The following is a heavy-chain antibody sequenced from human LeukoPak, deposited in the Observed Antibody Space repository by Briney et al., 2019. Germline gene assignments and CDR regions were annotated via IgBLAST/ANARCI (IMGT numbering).Heavy chain of an antibody. CDR1: GCTFSSYS. CDR3: ARPKKRGRNDAFDI. D-gene: IGHD1-14*01. Sequence: GGSLRLSCAASGCTFSSYSMNWVRQAPGKGLEWVSSISSSSSYIYYADSVKGRFTISRDNAKNSLYLQMNSLRAEDTAVYYCARPKKRGRNDAFDIWGQGTMVTVSS. J-gene: IGHJ3*02. V-gene: IGHV3-21*01. CDR2: ISSSSSYI.